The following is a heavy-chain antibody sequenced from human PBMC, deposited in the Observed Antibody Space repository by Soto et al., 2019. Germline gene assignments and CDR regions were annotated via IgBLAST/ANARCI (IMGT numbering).Heavy chain of an antibody. Sequence: GSLRLSCAASGFTFDDYTMHWVRRAPGKGLEWVSLISWDGGSTYYADSVKGRFTISRDNSKNSLYLQMNSLRTEDTALYYCAKDIGYSSGWLFDYWGQGTLVTVSS. D-gene: IGHD6-19*01. J-gene: IGHJ4*02. CDR3: AKDIGYSSGWLFDY. V-gene: IGHV3-43*01. CDR2: ISWDGGST. CDR1: GFTFDDYT.